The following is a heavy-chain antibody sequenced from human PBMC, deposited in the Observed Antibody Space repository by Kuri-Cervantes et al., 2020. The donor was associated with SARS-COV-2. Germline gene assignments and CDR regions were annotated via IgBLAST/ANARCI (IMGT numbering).Heavy chain of an antibody. V-gene: IGHV4-34*01. Sequence: SQTLSLTCSVYGGSFSGSYWSWIRQPPGKGLEWIGEINHSGSTNYNPSLKSRVTISGDTSKNQVSLKLSSVTAADTAVYYCASQDDTSGFYYAYDYWGQGTLVTVSS. J-gene: IGHJ4*02. D-gene: IGHD3-22*01. CDR2: INHSGST. CDR1: GGSFSGSY. CDR3: ASQDDTSGFYYAYDY.